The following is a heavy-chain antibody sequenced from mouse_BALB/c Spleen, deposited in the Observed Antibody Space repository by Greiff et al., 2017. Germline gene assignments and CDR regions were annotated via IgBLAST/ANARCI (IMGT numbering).Heavy chain of an antibody. J-gene: IGHJ4*01. Sequence: QVQLKESGPGLVQPSQSLSITCTVSGFSLTSYGVHWVRQSPGKGLEWLGVIWSGGSTAYNAAFISRLSISKDNSKSQVFFKMNSLQANDTAIYYCARNGRFSYYAMDYWGQGTSVTVSS. CDR2: IWSGGST. V-gene: IGHV2-2*02. D-gene: IGHD4-1*01. CDR3: ARNGRFSYYAMDY. CDR1: GFSLTSYG.